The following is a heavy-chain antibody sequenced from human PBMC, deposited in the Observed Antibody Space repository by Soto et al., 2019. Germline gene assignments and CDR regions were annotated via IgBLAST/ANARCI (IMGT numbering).Heavy chain of an antibody. J-gene: IGHJ3*02. V-gene: IGHV3-48*01. Sequence: PGGSLRLSCAASGFTFSSYSMNWVRQAPGKGLEWVSYISSSSSTIYYADSVKGRFTISRDNAKNSLYLQMNSLRAEDTAVYYCASTDIVVVVAATTAPENAFDIWGQGTMVTVS. CDR2: ISSSSSTI. CDR3: ASTDIVVVVAATTAPENAFDI. D-gene: IGHD2-15*01. CDR1: GFTFSSYS.